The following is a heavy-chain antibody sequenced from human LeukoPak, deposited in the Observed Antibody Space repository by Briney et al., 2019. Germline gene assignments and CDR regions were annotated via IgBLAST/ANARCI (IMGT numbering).Heavy chain of an antibody. CDR2: ISYDGSNK. Sequence: GRSLRLSCAASGFTFSSYAMHWVRHAPGKGLEWVAAISYDGSNKYYTDSVKGRFTISRDNSKNTLYLQMNSLRAEDTAVYYCARDLGDYYFDYWGQGTLVTVSS. D-gene: IGHD4-17*01. CDR1: GFTFSSYA. CDR3: ARDLGDYYFDY. V-gene: IGHV3-30*04. J-gene: IGHJ4*02.